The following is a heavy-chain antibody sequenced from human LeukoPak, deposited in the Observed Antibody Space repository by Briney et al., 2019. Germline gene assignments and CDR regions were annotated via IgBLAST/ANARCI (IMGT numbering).Heavy chain of an antibody. CDR1: GYTFTGYY. V-gene: IGHV1-18*04. CDR2: ISAYNGNT. D-gene: IGHD3-10*01. Sequence: GASVKVSCKASGYTFTGYYMHWVRQAPGQGLEWMGWISAYNGNTNYAQRLQGRVTMTTDTSTNTAYMELRNLRSDDTAVYYCARDYSSGGYEGFGYWGQGTLVTVSS. J-gene: IGHJ4*02. CDR3: ARDYSSGGYEGFGY.